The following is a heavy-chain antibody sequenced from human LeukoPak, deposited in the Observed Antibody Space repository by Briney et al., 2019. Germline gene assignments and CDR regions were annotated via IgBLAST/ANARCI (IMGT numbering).Heavy chain of an antibody. CDR1: GGTFSSYA. D-gene: IGHD5-24*01. V-gene: IGHV1-69*05. CDR2: IIPIFGTA. Sequence: SVKVSCKASGGTFSSYAISWVRQAPGQGLEWMGGIIPIFGTANYAQKFQGRVTITTDETTSTAYMELSSLRSEDTAVYYCARRKMATDAFDIWGQGTMVTVSS. J-gene: IGHJ3*02. CDR3: ARRKMATDAFDI.